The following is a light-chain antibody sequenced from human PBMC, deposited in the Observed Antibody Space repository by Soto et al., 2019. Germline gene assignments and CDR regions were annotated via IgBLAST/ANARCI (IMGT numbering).Light chain of an antibody. CDR3: QQFDSYSLT. V-gene: IGKV1-5*01. J-gene: IGKJ1*01. CDR2: DAS. CDR1: QTISGW. Sequence: DIQMTQSPATLSAPVGDRVTITCRASQTISGWLAWYQQKPGKAPNLLIYDASTLASGVPSRFSGSGSGTEFTLTISSLLPDDFATYYCQQFDSYSLTFGQGTKVDIK.